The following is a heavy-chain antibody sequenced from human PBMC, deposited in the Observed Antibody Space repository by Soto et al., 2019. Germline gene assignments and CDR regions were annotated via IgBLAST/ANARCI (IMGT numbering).Heavy chain of an antibody. CDR3: ASGRYDASGYFDY. D-gene: IGHD3-22*01. CDR2: ITPFNGNT. V-gene: IGHV1-45*02. Sequence: VRPAPGQSLELMGWITPFNGNTKYAHKFQDRVTFTGDTSLNTAYMELSSLRSDDTAMFYCASGRYDASGYFDYWGQGTLVTVSS. J-gene: IGHJ4*02.